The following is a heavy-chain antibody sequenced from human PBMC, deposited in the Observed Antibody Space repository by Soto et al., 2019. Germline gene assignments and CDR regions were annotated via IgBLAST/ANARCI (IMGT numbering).Heavy chain of an antibody. CDR3: ARERAPDIRFDS. D-gene: IGHD5-12*01. Sequence: QVHLVESGGGLVKPGGSLRLSCAASGFSISDFYMSWVRQIPGKGLEWISYISGRSDVIHYVDSVKGRFTVSRDNARNSVCLQMYSLRAEDSGIYFCARERAPDIRFDSWGQGTLVTVSS. V-gene: IGHV3-11*01. CDR2: ISGRSDVI. J-gene: IGHJ5*01. CDR1: GFSISDFY.